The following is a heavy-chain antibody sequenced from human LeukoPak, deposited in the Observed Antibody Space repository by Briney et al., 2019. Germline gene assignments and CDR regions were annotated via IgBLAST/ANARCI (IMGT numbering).Heavy chain of an antibody. CDR3: AAFLLQQINVFDI. CDR2: IYYSGST. V-gene: IGHV4-59*08. CDR1: GGSISSYY. D-gene: IGHD1-1*01. Sequence: SETLSLTCTVSGGSISSYYWSWIRQPPGKGLEWIGYIYYSGSTNYNPSLKSRVTVSLDTSKNQFSLKLSSVTAADTAVYYCAAFLLQQINVFDIWGQGTMVTVSS. J-gene: IGHJ3*02.